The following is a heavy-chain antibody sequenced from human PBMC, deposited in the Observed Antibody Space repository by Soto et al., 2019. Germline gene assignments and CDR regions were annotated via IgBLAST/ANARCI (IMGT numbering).Heavy chain of an antibody. Sequence: APVKVSCKVSGYTLTELSMHWVRQAPGKGLEWMGGFDPEDGETIYAQKFQGRVTMTEDTSTDTAYMELSSLRSEDTAVYYCAARLWFGESLHDYWGQGTLVTVSS. J-gene: IGHJ4*02. D-gene: IGHD3-10*01. CDR3: AARLWFGESLHDY. V-gene: IGHV1-24*01. CDR2: FDPEDGET. CDR1: GYTLTELS.